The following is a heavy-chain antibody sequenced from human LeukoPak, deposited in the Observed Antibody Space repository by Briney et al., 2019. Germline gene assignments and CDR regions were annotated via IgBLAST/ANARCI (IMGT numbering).Heavy chain of an antibody. D-gene: IGHD4-11*01. V-gene: IGHV4-4*08. CDR1: GVSISSNY. Sequence: PSETLSLTCTGSGVSISSNYWSWIRQPPGKGLEWNGLEWIGYIHANGDTNYNPSLNRRVTMSLDSSRRHLSLNLSSLTAADTAVYFCAGYDHSNYLAYWGQGILVTVSS. J-gene: IGHJ4*02. CDR2: IHANGDT. CDR3: AGYDHSNYLAY.